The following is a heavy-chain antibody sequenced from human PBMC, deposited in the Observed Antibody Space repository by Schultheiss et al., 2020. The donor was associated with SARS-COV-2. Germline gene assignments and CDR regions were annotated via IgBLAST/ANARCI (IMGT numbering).Heavy chain of an antibody. V-gene: IGHV4-34*01. CDR3: ARGIQQLVRQSGRFDP. D-gene: IGHD6-13*01. CDR1: GFTFSSYA. CDR2: INHSGST. Sequence: GSLRLSCAASGFTFSSYAMHWVRQAPGKGLEWIGEINHSGSTNYNPSLKSRVTISVDTSKNQFSLKLSSVTAADTAVYYCARGIQQLVRQSGRFDPWGQGTLVTVSS. J-gene: IGHJ5*02.